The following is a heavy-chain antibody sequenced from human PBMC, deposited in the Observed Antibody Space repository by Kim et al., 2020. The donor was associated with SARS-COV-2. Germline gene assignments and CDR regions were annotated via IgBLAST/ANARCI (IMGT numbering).Heavy chain of an antibody. V-gene: IGHV1-69*13. CDR2: IIPIFGTT. J-gene: IGHJ6*02. CDR3: ARDRGSLSGMDV. Sequence: SVKVSCKASGGTFSQYGISWLRQAPGQGLEWMGAIIPIFGTTHYAPKFQGRVTITADEFTNTANMELTSLTSGDTAVYYCARDRGSLSGMDVWGQGTTVTVTS. CDR1: GGTFSQYG. D-gene: IGHD2-15*01.